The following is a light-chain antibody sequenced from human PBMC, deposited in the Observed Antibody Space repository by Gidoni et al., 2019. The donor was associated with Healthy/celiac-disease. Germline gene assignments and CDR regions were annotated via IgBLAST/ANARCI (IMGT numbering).Light chain of an antibody. CDR1: SSDVGGYNY. CDR2: DVS. V-gene: IGLV2-11*01. J-gene: IGLJ2*01. CDR3: CSYAGSYTFV. Sequence: QSALTQPRSVSGSPGQPVTISCNATSSDVGGYNYVAWYQQHPGKAPKLMIYDVSKRPSGVPDRFSGSKSGNTASLTISGLQAEDEADYYCCSYAGSYTFVFGGGTKLTVL.